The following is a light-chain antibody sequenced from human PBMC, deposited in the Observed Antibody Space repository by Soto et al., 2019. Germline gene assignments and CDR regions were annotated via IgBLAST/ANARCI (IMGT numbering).Light chain of an antibody. J-gene: IGKJ2*01. CDR1: QSVSSD. Sequence: DIVMTQSPATLSVSPGERATLSCRASQSVSSDLAWYQQKPGQAPRLLIYGASTQATGIPTRFSGSGSGTEFTLTISSLQSEDFAVYYCQQYNDWPPYTFGQGTRLEIK. CDR3: QQYNDWPPYT. V-gene: IGKV3-15*01. CDR2: GAS.